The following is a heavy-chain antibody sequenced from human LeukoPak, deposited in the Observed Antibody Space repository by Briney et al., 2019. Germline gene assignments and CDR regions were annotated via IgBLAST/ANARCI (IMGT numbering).Heavy chain of an antibody. CDR1: GGSISSYY. Sequence: RSSETLSLTCTVSGGSISSYYWSWIRQPAGKGLEWIGRIYTSGSTSYNPSLKSRVTMPVDTSKNQFSLKLTSVTAADTAVYYCARLKDGYYDSSGTFDYWGQGTLVTVSS. J-gene: IGHJ4*02. V-gene: IGHV4-4*07. CDR2: IYTSGST. D-gene: IGHD3-22*01. CDR3: ARLKDGYYDSSGTFDY.